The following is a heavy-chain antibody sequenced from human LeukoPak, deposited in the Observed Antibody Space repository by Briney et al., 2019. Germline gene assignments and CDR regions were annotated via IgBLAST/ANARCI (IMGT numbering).Heavy chain of an antibody. CDR1: GFTFSNYW. CDR3: VGSLGGKSGY. CDR2: INSDGSTT. J-gene: IGHJ4*02. Sequence: PGGSLRLSCAASGFTFSNYWMHWLRQAPGKGLVWVSHINSDGSTTNYAGSVKGRFTISRDNAKNTLYLQMNSLRAEDTAVYYCVGSLGGKSGYWGQGTLVTVSS. D-gene: IGHD4-23*01. V-gene: IGHV3-74*01.